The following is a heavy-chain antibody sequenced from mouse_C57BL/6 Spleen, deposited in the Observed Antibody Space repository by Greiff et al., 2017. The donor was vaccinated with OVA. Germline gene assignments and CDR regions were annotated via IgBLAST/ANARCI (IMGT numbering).Heavy chain of an antibody. CDR3: ARRDFYGNYVGNFDY. J-gene: IGHJ2*01. D-gene: IGHD2-1*01. Sequence: VQLQQSGPELVKPGASVKISCKASGYSFTGYYMNWVKQSPEKSLEWIGEINPSTGGTTYNQKFKAKATLTVDKSSSTAYMQLKSLTSEDSAVEYCARRDFYGNYVGNFDYWGQGTTLTVSS. V-gene: IGHV1-42*01. CDR1: GYSFTGYY. CDR2: INPSTGGT.